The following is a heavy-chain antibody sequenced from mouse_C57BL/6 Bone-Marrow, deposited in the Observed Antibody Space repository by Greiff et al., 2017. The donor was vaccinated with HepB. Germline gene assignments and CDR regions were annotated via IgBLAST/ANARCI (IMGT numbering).Heavy chain of an antibody. J-gene: IGHJ2*01. D-gene: IGHD1-1*01. Sequence: LVESGAELVRPGASVTLSCKASGYTFTDYEMHWVKQTPVHGLEWIGAIDPETGGTAYNQKFKGKAILTADKSSSTAYMELRSLTSEDSAVYYCTRDYYGSHYFDYWGQGTTLTVSS. CDR1: GYTFTDYE. CDR2: IDPETGGT. V-gene: IGHV1-15*01. CDR3: TRDYYGSHYFDY.